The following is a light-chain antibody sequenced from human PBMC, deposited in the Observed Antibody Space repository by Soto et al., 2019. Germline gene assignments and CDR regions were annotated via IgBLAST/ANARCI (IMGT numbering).Light chain of an antibody. V-gene: IGKV1-5*03. CDR1: QTISSW. Sequence: DIQMTQSPSTLSGSVGDRVTITCRASQTISSWLAWYQQKPGKAPKLLIYKASTLKSGVPSRFSGGGSGTEFTLTISSLQPDDFATYYCQQYDTYPWTFGQGTKV. CDR3: QQYDTYPWT. CDR2: KAS. J-gene: IGKJ1*01.